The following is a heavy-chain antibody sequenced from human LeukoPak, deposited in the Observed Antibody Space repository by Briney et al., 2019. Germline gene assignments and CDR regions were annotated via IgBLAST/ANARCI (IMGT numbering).Heavy chain of an antibody. D-gene: IGHD3-10*01. CDR1: GFTFSSYA. CDR2: ISGSGGST. Sequence: GGSLRLSCAASGFTFSSYAMSWVRQAPGKGLEWVSAISGSGGSTYYADSVKGRFTISRDNSKNTLYLQMNSLRAEDTAVYYCAKDVEGSGSYYIFDYWGRGTLVTVSS. CDR3: AKDVEGSGSYYIFDY. V-gene: IGHV3-23*01. J-gene: IGHJ4*02.